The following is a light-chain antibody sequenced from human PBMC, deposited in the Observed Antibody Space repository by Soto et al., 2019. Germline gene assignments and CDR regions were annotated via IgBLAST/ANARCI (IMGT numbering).Light chain of an antibody. Sequence: DIPMPPSPSTLSGSVVDRVAITCRASQTISSWLAWYQQKPGKAPTVLIYASSTLQTGVPSRFSGSGSGTDFTLTISSLQPEDFATYYCQLLNNYPSTFGGGTNVDIK. CDR3: QLLNNYPST. J-gene: IGKJ4*01. V-gene: IGKV1-5*01. CDR1: QTISSW. CDR2: ASS.